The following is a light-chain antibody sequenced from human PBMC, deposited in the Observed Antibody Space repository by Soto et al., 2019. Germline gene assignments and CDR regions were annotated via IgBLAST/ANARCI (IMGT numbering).Light chain of an antibody. CDR1: QSVSSN. J-gene: IGKJ1*01. Sequence: EKVSAQSPATLSFSSVGRATLSSMASQSVSSNLAWYQHKPGQAPRLLIYGASNRATDIPGRFSASGSGTEFTLTLSSLQSEDFAVYYCQQYNNWPGTFGQGTKVDIK. V-gene: IGKV3-15*01. CDR2: GAS. CDR3: QQYNNWPGT.